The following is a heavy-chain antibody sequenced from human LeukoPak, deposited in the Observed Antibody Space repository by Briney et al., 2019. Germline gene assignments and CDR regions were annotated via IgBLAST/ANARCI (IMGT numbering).Heavy chain of an antibody. D-gene: IGHD6-13*01. Sequence: SDTLSLTCAVSGYSISSSNWWGWIRQPPGKGLGWIWYIYSSGSTYYNPSLKSRVTMSVDTSKNQFSLKLTSVTAADTAVYYCARVPAAGTGPDYWGQGTLVTVSS. J-gene: IGHJ4*02. CDR1: GYSISSSNW. CDR3: ARVPAAGTGPDY. V-gene: IGHV4-28*03. CDR2: IYSSGST.